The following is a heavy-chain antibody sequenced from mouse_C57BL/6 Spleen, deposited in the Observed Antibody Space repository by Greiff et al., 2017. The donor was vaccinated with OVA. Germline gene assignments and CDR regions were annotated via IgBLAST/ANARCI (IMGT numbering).Heavy chain of an antibody. CDR3: ARGGYYYGSSLYYYAMDY. J-gene: IGHJ4*01. V-gene: IGHV1-82*01. D-gene: IGHD1-1*01. CDR2: IYPGDGDT. Sequence: QVQLQQSGPELVKPGASVKISCKASGYAFSSSWMNWVKQRPGKGLEWIGRIYPGDGDTNYNGKFKGKATLTADKSSSTAYMQLSSLTSEDSAVYFCARGGYYYGSSLYYYAMDYWGQGTSVTVSS. CDR1: GYAFSSSW.